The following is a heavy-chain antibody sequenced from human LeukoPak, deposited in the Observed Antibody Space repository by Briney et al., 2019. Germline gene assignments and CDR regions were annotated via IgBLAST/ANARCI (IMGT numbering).Heavy chain of an antibody. D-gene: IGHD3-22*01. V-gene: IGHV3-30*04. CDR3: ARDRTYYYDSRAFDI. CDR2: ISYDGSNK. Sequence: PGRSLRLSCAASGFTFSSYAMHWVRQAPGKGLEWVAVISYDGSNKYYADSVKGRFTISRDNSKNTLYLQINSLRAEDTAVYYCARDRTYYYDSRAFDIWGQGTMVTVSS. CDR1: GFTFSSYA. J-gene: IGHJ3*02.